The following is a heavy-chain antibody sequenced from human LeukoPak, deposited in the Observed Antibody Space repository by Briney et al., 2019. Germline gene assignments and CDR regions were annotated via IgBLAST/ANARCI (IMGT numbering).Heavy chain of an antibody. CDR3: AKDTYGRFDL. Sequence: GGTLRLSCAASGFTFSNYGMAWVRQAPGKGLEWVSGLCGNVHNPYYADSVKGRFTISRDNSKSRLDLEMNSLRAEDTATYFCAKDTYGRFDLWGPGTLVTVSS. CDR2: LCGNVHNP. D-gene: IGHD3-10*01. CDR1: GFTFSNYG. V-gene: IGHV3-23*01. J-gene: IGHJ4*02.